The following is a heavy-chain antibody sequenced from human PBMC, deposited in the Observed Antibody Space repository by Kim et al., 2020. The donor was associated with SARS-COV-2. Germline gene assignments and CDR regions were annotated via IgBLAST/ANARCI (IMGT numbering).Heavy chain of an antibody. CDR3: TRQLWPQRYYYGMDV. V-gene: IGHV3-49*04. J-gene: IGHJ6*02. CDR1: GFTFGDYA. Sequence: GGSLRLSCTASGFTFGDYAMSWVRQAPGKGLEWVGFIRSKAYGGTTEYAASVKGRFTISRDDSKSIAYLQMNSLKTEDTAVYYCTRQLWPQRYYYGMDVWGQGTTVTVSS. CDR2: IRSKAYGGTT. D-gene: IGHD5-18*01.